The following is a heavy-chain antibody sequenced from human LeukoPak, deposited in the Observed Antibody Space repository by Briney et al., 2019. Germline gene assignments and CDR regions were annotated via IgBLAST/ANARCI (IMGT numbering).Heavy chain of an antibody. V-gene: IGHV4-59*01. D-gene: IGHD3-16*01. CDR2: IYYSGST. CDR3: ARYRGGFHDY. J-gene: IGHJ4*02. CDR1: GGSISSYY. Sequence: SETLSLTCTVSGGSISSYYWSWTRQPPGKGLEWIGYIYYSGSTNYNPSLKSRVTISVDTSKNQFSLKLSSVTAADTAVYYCARYRGGFHDYWGQGTLVTVSS.